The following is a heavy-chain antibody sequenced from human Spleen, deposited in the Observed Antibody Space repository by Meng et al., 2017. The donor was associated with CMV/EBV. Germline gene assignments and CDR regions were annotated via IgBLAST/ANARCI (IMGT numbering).Heavy chain of an antibody. V-gene: IGHV1-2*02. CDR2: INPNSGGT. CDR1: TLTGQY. J-gene: IGHJ4*02. Sequence: TLTGQYIHWVRQAPGHGLEWMGWINPNSGGTNYEQKFQSRVTMTRDTSISTAYMELSSLRADDTGVYYCARGGGKTYYDFWSGYYMNWGQGTLVTVSS. CDR3: ARGGGKTYYDFWSGYYMN. D-gene: IGHD3-3*01.